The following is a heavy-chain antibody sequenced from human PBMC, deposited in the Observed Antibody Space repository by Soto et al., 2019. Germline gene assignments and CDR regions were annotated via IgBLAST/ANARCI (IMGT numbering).Heavy chain of an antibody. Sequence: GGALRLSCAAYGFTFSSYGMHWVRQAPGKGLEWVAVISYDGSNKYYADSVKGRFTISRDNSKNTLYLQMNSLRAEDTAVYYCAKDVQLPIQAPFNYYDMDVWGQGTTVTVSS. CDR2: ISYDGSNK. V-gene: IGHV3-30*18. D-gene: IGHD2-2*01. CDR3: AKDVQLPIQAPFNYYDMDV. J-gene: IGHJ6*02. CDR1: GFTFSSYG.